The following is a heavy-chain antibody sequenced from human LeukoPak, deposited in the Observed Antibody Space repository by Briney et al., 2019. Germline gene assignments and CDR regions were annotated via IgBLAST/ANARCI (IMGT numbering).Heavy chain of an antibody. Sequence: GESLRLSCAVSGLTIRSYAMNWVRQATGKGLEWVSTISASTDSTYYTDSVKGRFTNSRDNFRNMLHLEMNSLRAEDTAVYFCAKGGAVPWTGLDYWGQGTLVTVSS. D-gene: IGHD6-19*01. V-gene: IGHV3-23*01. CDR2: ISASTDST. CDR3: AKGGAVPWTGLDY. J-gene: IGHJ4*02. CDR1: GLTIRSYA.